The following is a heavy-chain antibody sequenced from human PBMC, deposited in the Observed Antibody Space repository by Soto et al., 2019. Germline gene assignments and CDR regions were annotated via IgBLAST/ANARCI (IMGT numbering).Heavy chain of an antibody. V-gene: IGHV3-30*18. CDR3: AKGKRDRKGYYADY. Sequence: QVQLVESGGGVVQPGRSLRLSCAASGFTFSSYGRHWVRQAPGKGLEWVAVISYDGSTKYYADSVKGRFTIYRDNSKNKLYLEMNSLRNEDTAVYYCAKGKRDRKGYYADYWGQGTLVT. CDR1: GFTFSSYG. D-gene: IGHD3-22*01. J-gene: IGHJ4*02. CDR2: ISYDGSTK.